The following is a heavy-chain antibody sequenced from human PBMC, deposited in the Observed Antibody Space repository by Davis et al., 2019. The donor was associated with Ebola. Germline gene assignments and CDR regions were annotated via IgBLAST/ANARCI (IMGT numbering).Heavy chain of an antibody. D-gene: IGHD1-26*01. V-gene: IGHV3-11*04. CDR1: GFTFSVYY. J-gene: IGHJ4*02. Sequence: GESLKISCAASGFTFSVYYMSWIRQAPGKGLEWVSYISSSGSTIYYADSVKGRFTISRDNAKNSLYLQINSLRDEDTAVYYCARGSGTYGMDSWGQGTLVTVSS. CDR2: ISSSGSTI. CDR3: ARGSGTYGMDS.